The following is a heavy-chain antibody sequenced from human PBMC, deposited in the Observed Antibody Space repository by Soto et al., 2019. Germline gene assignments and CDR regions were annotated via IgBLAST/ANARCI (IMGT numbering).Heavy chain of an antibody. CDR3: ATTPPVGGYYYYGMDV. CDR1: GGTFSSYA. Sequence: QVQMVQSGAEVKKPGSSVKDSCKASGGTFSSYAISWVRQAPGQGLEWMGGIIPIFGTANYAQKFQGRVTITADESTSTAYMQLSSLRSEDTAVYYCATTPPVGGYYYYGMDVWGQGTTVTVSS. CDR2: IIPIFGTA. D-gene: IGHD1-26*01. V-gene: IGHV1-69*12. J-gene: IGHJ6*02.